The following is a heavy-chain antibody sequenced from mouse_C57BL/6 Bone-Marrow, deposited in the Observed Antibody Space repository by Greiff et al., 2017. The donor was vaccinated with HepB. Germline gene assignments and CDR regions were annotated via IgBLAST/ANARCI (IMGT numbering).Heavy chain of an antibody. J-gene: IGHJ4*01. CDR3: AIQLRLNYYAMDY. CDR2: IYPGGGYT. D-gene: IGHD3-2*02. Sequence: VKLQQSGAELVRPGTSVKMSCKASGYTFTNYWIGWAKQRPGHGLEWIGDIYPGGGYTNYNEKFKGKATLTADKSSSTAYMQFSSLTSEDSAIYYCAIQLRLNYYAMDYWGQGTSVTVSS. V-gene: IGHV1-63*01. CDR1: GYTFTNYW.